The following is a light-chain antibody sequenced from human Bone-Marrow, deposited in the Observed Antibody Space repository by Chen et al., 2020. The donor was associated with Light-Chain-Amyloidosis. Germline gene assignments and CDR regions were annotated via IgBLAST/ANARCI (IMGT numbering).Light chain of an antibody. J-gene: IGKJ4*01. Sequence: EIVLTQSPTTLSLSPGERATLPCRASQSVSSYLAWYQQKPGQAPRLLIYDASNRATGIPARFSGSGSGTDFTLTISSLEPEDFAVYYWQQRSNWPRLTFGGGTKVEIK. CDR2: DAS. V-gene: IGKV3-11*01. CDR1: QSVSSY. CDR3: QQRSNWPRLT.